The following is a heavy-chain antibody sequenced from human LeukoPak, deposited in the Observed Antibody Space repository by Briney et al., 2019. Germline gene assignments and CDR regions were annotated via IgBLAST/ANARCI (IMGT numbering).Heavy chain of an antibody. CDR3: ASPRRDFWSGYSFDI. J-gene: IGHJ3*02. D-gene: IGHD3-3*01. CDR1: GYSFTTYW. Sequence: ASLTLSFTGSGYSFTTYWIGWVRQMPGKGLEWMGIIYPGDSDTRYSPSFQGQVTISADKSISTAYLQWSSLKASDTAMYYCASPRRDFWSGYSFDIWGQGTMVTVSS. CDR2: IYPGDSDT. V-gene: IGHV5-51*01.